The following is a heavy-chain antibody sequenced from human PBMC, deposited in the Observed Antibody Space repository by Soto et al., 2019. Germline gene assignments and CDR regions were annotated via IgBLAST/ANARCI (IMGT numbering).Heavy chain of an antibody. CDR2: MNPNSGNT. CDR1: GYTFKDYD. CDR3: ARSMTCSLWCFDL. J-gene: IGHJ2*01. Sequence: HVPLLQSGAYVKKPGTYVRFTCRASGYTFKDYDINWVRRAPGQRIEWMGWMNPNSGNTAYARKFHDRITMTRSVSARTVVMEVSSLSPGDKAVNDGARSMTCSLWCFDLWGSGTQVTVSS. D-gene: IGHD2-8*01. V-gene: IGHV1-8*01.